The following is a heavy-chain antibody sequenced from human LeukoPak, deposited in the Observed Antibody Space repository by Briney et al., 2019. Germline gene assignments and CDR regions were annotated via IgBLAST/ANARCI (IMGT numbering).Heavy chain of an antibody. CDR3: ARTSGSSTVWYFDL. CDR1: GGSVSNDY. Sequence: SSETLSLTCSVSGGSVSNDYWSWIRQSPGKGLEWIGYFYYSGRIDYNPSLKNRVTVSVDASNNWLSLKLSSVTASDTAVYYCARTSGSSTVWYFDLWGRGTLVTVSS. CDR2: FYYSGRI. V-gene: IGHV4-59*02. J-gene: IGHJ2*01. D-gene: IGHD1-26*01.